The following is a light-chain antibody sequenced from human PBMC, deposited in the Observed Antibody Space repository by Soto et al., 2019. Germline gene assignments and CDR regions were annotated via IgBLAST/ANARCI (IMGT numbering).Light chain of an antibody. J-gene: IGKJ5*01. CDR2: ADS. Sequence: FVLTQTPATLSLSPGETATLSCRASQSVSGYIGWYQQKPGQAPRLLIYADSNRATGIPARFSGSGSGTDFTLTICSLEPEDFSVYYCEQSFKGRITSGKGTRREI. CDR3: EQSFKGRIT. V-gene: IGKV3-11*01. CDR1: QSVSGY.